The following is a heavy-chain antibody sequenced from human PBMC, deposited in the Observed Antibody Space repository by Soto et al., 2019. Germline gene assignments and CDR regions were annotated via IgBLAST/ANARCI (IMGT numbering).Heavy chain of an antibody. J-gene: IGHJ4*02. V-gene: IGHV4-34*01. D-gene: IGHD3-10*01. CDR3: ARDKITALFDY. Sequence: QVQLQQWGAGLLKPSETLSPTCAVYGGSFSGYSWTWIRQPPGTGLEWIGEINHNGSTNYNPSLKSRVTLSVDTSKNQFSLKLTSVTAADTAVYYCARDKITALFDYWGQGTLVTVSS. CDR1: GGSFSGYS. CDR2: INHNGST.